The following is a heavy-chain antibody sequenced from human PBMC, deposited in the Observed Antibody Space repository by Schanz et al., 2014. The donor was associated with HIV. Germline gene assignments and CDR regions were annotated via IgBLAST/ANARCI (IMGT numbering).Heavy chain of an antibody. CDR3: ARATSILAFDV. CDR2: INPSGGSS. J-gene: IGHJ3*01. CDR1: GGTFINYA. V-gene: IGHV1-46*01. Sequence: QVQLVQSGAEVKKPGSSVKVFCRASGGTFINYAFSWVRQAPGQGLEWMGLINPSGGSSSYAQKFQGRVTMTRDTSTSTVYMELSSLRSDDTAVYYCARATSILAFDVWGQGTMVTVSS. D-gene: IGHD2-2*02.